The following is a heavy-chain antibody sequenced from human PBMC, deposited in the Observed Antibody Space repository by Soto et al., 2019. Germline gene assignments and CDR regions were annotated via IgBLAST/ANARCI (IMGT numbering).Heavy chain of an antibody. J-gene: IGHJ6*02. CDR2: IWYDGSNK. D-gene: IGHD3-9*01. CDR1: GFTFSSYG. V-gene: IGHV3-33*01. CDR3: ARDPTYYDILTGYPAGYYYGMDV. Sequence: LRLSCAASGFTFSSYGMHWVRQAPGKGLERVAVIWYDGSNKYYADSVKGRFTISRDNSKNTLYLQMNSLRAEDTAVYYCARDPTYYDILTGYPAGYYYGMDVWGQGTTVTVSS.